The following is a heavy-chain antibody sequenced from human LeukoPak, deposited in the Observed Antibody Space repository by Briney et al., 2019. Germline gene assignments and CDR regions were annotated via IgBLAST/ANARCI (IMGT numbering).Heavy chain of an antibody. V-gene: IGHV4-59*01. CDR2: IYYSGST. CDR3: ARWTIINPSLGLDY. CDR1: GGSISSYY. D-gene: IGHD3-10*01. J-gene: IGHJ4*02. Sequence: SETLSLTCTVSGGSISSYYWSWIRQPPGKGLEWIGYIYYSGSTNYNPSLKSRVTISVDTSKNQFSLKLSSVTAADTAVYYCARWTIINPSLGLDYWGQGTLVTVSS.